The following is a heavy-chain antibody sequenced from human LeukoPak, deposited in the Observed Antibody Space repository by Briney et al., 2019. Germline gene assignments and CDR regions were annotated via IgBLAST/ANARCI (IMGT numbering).Heavy chain of an antibody. D-gene: IGHD3-16*02. V-gene: IGHV3-23*01. CDR1: GFTFSSYA. CDR2: ISGSGGST. CDR3: ARVKWITFGGVIAPTAYYFDY. J-gene: IGHJ4*02. Sequence: GGSLRLSCAASGFTFSSYAMSWVRQAPGKGLEWVSAISGSGGSTYYADSVKGRFTISRDNSKNTLYLQMNSLRAEDTAVYYCARVKWITFGGVIAPTAYYFDYWGQGTLVTVSS.